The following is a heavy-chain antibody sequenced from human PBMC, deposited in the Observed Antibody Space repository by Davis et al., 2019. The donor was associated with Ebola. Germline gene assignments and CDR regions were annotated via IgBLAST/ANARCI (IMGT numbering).Heavy chain of an antibody. D-gene: IGHD6-19*01. V-gene: IGHV4-59*01. Sequence: GSLRLSCTVSGGSISSDYWSWIRQPPGKAMEWIGNIYYSGTTNYNPSLKSRVSISVDTSKNQFSLKLSSVTAADTAVYYCARTRLEGEFYYYYYMDVWGKGTTVTVSS. CDR1: GGSISSDY. J-gene: IGHJ6*03. CDR2: IYYSGTT. CDR3: ARTRLEGEFYYYYYMDV.